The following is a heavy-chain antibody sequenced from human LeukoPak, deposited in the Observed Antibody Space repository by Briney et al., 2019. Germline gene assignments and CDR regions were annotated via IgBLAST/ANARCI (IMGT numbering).Heavy chain of an antibody. CDR2: IYYSGST. D-gene: IGHD1-1*01. Sequence: PSETLSLTCTVSGYSISSGYYWGWIRQPPGKGLEWIGSIYYSGSTYYNPSLKSRVTISVDTSKNQFSLKLSSVTAADTAVYYCAREYRGYYYYYMDVWGKGTTVTVSS. CDR1: GYSISSGYY. J-gene: IGHJ6*03. CDR3: AREYRGYYYYYMDV. V-gene: IGHV4-38-2*02.